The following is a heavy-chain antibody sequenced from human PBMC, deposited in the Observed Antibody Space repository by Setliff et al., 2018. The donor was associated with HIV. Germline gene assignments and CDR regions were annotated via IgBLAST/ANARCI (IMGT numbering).Heavy chain of an antibody. CDR3: AGLSRGIAVAGTRIDY. V-gene: IGHV4-39*01. D-gene: IGHD6-19*01. CDR2: IYDSGST. J-gene: IGHJ4*02. CDR1: GGSISSSSHY. Sequence: SETLSLTCTVSGGSISSSSHYWGWNRQSPGKGLEWIGSIYDSGSTYYNSSLKSRVTIFADTSKNQLSLKLWSVTAADTDVYYCAGLSRGIAVAGTRIDYWGRGTLVTVSS.